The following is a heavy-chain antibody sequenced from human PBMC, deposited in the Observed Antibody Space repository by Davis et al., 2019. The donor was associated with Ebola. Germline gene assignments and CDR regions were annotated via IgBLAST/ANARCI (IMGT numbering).Heavy chain of an antibody. D-gene: IGHD3-9*01. CDR1: GGSFSGYY. Sequence: PGGSLRLSCAVYGGSFSGYYWSWIRQPPGKGLEWIGEINHSGSTNYNPSLKSRVIISVDTSKNQFSLKLSSVTAADTAVYFCARGPNILTGYYTYYYYYGMDVWGQGTTVTVSS. CDR3: ARGPNILTGYYTYYYYYGMDV. CDR2: INHSGST. J-gene: IGHJ6*02. V-gene: IGHV4-34*01.